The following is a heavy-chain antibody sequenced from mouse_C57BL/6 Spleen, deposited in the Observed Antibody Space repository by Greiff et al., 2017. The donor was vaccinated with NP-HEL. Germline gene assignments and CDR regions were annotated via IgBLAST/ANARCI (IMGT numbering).Heavy chain of an antibody. CDR2: ISYDGSN. Sequence: EVQLQESGPGLVKPSQSLSLTCSVTGYSITSGYYWNWIRQFPGNKLEWMGYISYDGSNNYNPSLKNRISITRDTSKNQFFLKLNSVTTEDTATYYCASPTTVVAHWYFDVWGTGTTVTVSS. CDR3: ASPTTVVAHWYFDV. J-gene: IGHJ1*03. V-gene: IGHV3-6*01. CDR1: GYSITSGYY. D-gene: IGHD1-1*01.